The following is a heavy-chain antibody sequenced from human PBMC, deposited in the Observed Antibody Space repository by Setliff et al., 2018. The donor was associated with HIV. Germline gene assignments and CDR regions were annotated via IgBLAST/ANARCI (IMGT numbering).Heavy chain of an antibody. CDR1: GGSLTNYY. CDR3: ARESGLQVRGAMYYYVDV. J-gene: IGHJ6*03. V-gene: IGHV4-34*01. Sequence: PSETLSLTCNVYGGSLTNYYWTWVRHAPGKGLEWIGEVTDGGYTNYNPSLKSRVTISVDTSKNQLSLKLSSVTAADTAVYYCARESGLQVRGAMYYYVDVWSTGTTVTVSS. CDR2: VTDGGYT. D-gene: IGHD3-10*01.